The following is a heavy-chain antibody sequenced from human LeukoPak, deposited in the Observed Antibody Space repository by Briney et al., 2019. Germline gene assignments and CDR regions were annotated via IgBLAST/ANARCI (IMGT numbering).Heavy chain of an antibody. CDR1: GGSVSSGSYY. V-gene: IGHV4-61*01. CDR3: ARERGRSVAPIWAAPIPYFDY. J-gene: IGHJ4*02. CDR2: IYYSGST. Sequence: PSETLSLTCTVSGGSVSSGSYYWSWIRQPPGKGLEWVGYIYYSGSTNYNPSLKSRVTISLDTSKNQFSLKLNSVTAADTAIYYCARERGRSVAPIWAAPIPYFDYWGQGPLVPVSS. D-gene: IGHD2-15*01.